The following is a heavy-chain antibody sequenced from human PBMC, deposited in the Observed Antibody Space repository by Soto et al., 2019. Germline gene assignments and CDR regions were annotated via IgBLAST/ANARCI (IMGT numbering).Heavy chain of an antibody. V-gene: IGHV1-18*04. J-gene: IGHJ6*02. CDR3: ARAEGMAAYYSYAMDV. Sequence: VVLVQSGAEVKRLGATVKVSCQASGYSFSKFGIGWVRQAPGRGFEWVGWINNYNGHTNFAPKFKGRVSLTRDSSATTAYMELSSLTPDASAIYFCARAEGMAAYYSYAMDVWGQGAAVTVSS. CDR1: GYSFSKFG. CDR2: INNYNGHT.